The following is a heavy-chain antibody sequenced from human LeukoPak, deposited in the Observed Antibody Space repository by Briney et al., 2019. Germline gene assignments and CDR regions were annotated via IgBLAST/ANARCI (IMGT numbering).Heavy chain of an antibody. J-gene: IGHJ4*02. CDR3: AKDPYGDYYFDY. CDR2: IYGGGST. D-gene: IGHD4-17*01. V-gene: IGHV3-53*05. CDR1: GFTVSGSY. Sequence: GGSLRLSCAASGFTVSGSYMSWVRQAPGKGLEWVSVIYGGGSTYYADSVKGRFTISRDNSKNTLYLQMNSLRAEDTAVYYCAKDPYGDYYFDYWGQGTLVTVSS.